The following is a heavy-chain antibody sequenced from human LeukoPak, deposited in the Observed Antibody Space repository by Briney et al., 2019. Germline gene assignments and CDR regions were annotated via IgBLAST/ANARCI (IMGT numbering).Heavy chain of an antibody. Sequence: PGGSLRLSCAASGFTFSSYAMSWVRQAPGKGLEWVSAISGSGGSTYYADSVKGRFTISRDNSKNTLYLQMNSLRAEDTAVYYRAKRWCSSTSCYMVGYWGQGTLFTVSS. CDR1: GFTFSSYA. J-gene: IGHJ4*02. V-gene: IGHV3-23*01. CDR2: ISGSGGST. CDR3: AKRWCSSTSCYMVGY. D-gene: IGHD2-2*02.